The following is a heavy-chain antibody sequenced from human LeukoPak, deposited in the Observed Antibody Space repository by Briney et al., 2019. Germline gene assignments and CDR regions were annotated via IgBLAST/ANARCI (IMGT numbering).Heavy chain of an antibody. D-gene: IGHD6-6*01. Sequence: SETLSLACAVYGGSFSGYYWSWIRQPPGKGLELIGEINHSGSTNYNPSLKSRVTISVDTSKNQFSLKLSSVTAADTAVYYCASSIAARYFDYWGQGTLVTVSS. CDR2: INHSGST. J-gene: IGHJ4*02. CDR1: GGSFSGYY. CDR3: ASSIAARYFDY. V-gene: IGHV4-34*01.